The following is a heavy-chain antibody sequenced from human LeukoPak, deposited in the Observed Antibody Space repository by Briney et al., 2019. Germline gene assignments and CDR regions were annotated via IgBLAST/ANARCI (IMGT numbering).Heavy chain of an antibody. V-gene: IGHV1-69*13. CDR1: GGTFSGYA. J-gene: IGHJ4*02. CDR2: IIPIFGTA. D-gene: IGHD2-2*01. Sequence: SVRVSCKASGGTFSGYAISWVRQAPGQGLEWMGGIIPIFGTANYAQKFQGRVTITADESTSTAYMELSSLRSEDTAVYYCARALVPAAYSHFDYWGLGTLVTVSS. CDR3: ARALVPAAYSHFDY.